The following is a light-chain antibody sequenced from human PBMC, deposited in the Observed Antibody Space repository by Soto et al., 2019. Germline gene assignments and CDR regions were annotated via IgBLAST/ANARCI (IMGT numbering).Light chain of an antibody. CDR2: TNN. CDR1: TSNLGGNT. V-gene: IGLV1-44*01. J-gene: IGLJ2*01. Sequence: QSVLTQPPSVSGTPGHEVSISCSGSTSNLGGNTVNWYQQLPGTAPKLLIYTNNQRPSGVPDRFSGSKSGTSASLAISDLRSEDEAVFYCAAWDDSLNAVVFGGGTKVTVL. CDR3: AAWDDSLNAVV.